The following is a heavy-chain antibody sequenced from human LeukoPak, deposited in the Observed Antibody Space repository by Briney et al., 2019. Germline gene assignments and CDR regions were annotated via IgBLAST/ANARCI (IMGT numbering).Heavy chain of an antibody. V-gene: IGHV3-30*02. CDR3: TTDPRVSSSSWYGSRLPYFDY. D-gene: IGHD6-13*01. Sequence: GGSLRLSCAASGFTFSSYGMHWVRQAPGKGLEWVAFIRYDGSNKYYADSVKGRFTISRDNSKNTLYLQMNSLKTEDTAVYYCTTDPRVSSSSWYGSRLPYFDYWGQGTLVTVSS. CDR2: IRYDGSNK. CDR1: GFTFSSYG. J-gene: IGHJ4*02.